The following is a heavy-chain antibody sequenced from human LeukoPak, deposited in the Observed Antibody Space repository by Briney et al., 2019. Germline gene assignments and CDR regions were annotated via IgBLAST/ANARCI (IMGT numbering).Heavy chain of an antibody. J-gene: IGHJ5*02. CDR3: ARARDIVVVPAAIRAVWFDP. CDR2: INHSGST. D-gene: IGHD2-2*02. V-gene: IGHV4-34*01. Sequence: SETLSLTCAVYGGSFSGYYWSWIRQPPGKGLEWIGEINHSGSTNYNPSLKSRVTISVDTSKNQFSLKLSSVTAADTAVYYCARARDIVVVPAAIRAVWFDPWGQGTLVTVSS. CDR1: GGSFSGYY.